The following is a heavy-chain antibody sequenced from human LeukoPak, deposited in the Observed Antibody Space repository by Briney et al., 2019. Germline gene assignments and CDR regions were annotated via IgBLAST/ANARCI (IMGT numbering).Heavy chain of an antibody. CDR1: GFTFSSYA. D-gene: IGHD2-2*01. Sequence: PGGSLRLSCAASGFTFSSYAMSWVRQAPGKGLEWVSAISGSGGTTYYADSVKGRFTISRDNSKSTLYLQMNSLRAEDTAVYYCAKDTTIIVVPAYGMDVWGQGTTVTVSS. J-gene: IGHJ6*02. CDR2: ISGSGGTT. CDR3: AKDTTIIVVPAYGMDV. V-gene: IGHV3-23*01.